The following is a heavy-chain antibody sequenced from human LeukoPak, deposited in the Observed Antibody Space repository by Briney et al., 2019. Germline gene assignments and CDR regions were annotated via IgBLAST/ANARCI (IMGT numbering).Heavy chain of an antibody. CDR1: GGSISSSSYS. V-gene: IGHV4-39*01. D-gene: IGHD1-26*01. Sequence: SETLSLTCSVSGGSISSSSYSWDWVRQPPGKGLEWIGNIYYSGNTHYNSSLRSRVSISVDTSKNQFSLKLTSVTAAGTAVYYCARHWFSGSYYPRYDVWGQGTLVTVSS. CDR2: IYYSGNT. CDR3: ARHWFSGSYYPRYDV. J-gene: IGHJ4*02.